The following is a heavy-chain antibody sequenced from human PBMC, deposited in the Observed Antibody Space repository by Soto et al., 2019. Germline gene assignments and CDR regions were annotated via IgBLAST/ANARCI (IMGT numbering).Heavy chain of an antibody. CDR2: IIPILGIA. CDR1: GGTFSSYT. Sequence: QVQLVQSGAEVKKPGSSVKVSCKASGGTFSSYTISWVRQAPGQGLEWMGRIIPILGIANYAQKFQGRVTITADKTTRTAYMELSSLRAEDTAVYYCAGDRRGLGEGGYYYYYMDVWGKGTTVTVSS. V-gene: IGHV1-69*08. D-gene: IGHD3-10*01. J-gene: IGHJ6*03. CDR3: AGDRRGLGEGGYYYYYMDV.